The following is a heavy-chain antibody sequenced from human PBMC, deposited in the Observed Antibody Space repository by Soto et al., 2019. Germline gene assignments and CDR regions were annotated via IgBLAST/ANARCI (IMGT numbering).Heavy chain of an antibody. Sequence: SVKVSFKASGGTFSSYAISWLRQAPGQGLEWMGGIIPIFGTANYAQKFQGRVTITADESTSTAYMELSSLRSEDTAVYYCASGDYGDPRTFDYWGQGTLVTVSS. D-gene: IGHD4-17*01. V-gene: IGHV1-69*13. CDR3: ASGDYGDPRTFDY. CDR2: IIPIFGTA. J-gene: IGHJ4*02. CDR1: GGTFSSYA.